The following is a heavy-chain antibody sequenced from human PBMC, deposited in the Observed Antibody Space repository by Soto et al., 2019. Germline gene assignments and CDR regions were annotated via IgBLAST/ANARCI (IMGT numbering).Heavy chain of an antibody. D-gene: IGHD6-19*01. Sequence: GGSLRLSCAASGFTFSSYGMHWVRQAPGKGLEWVAVISYDGSNKYYADSVKGRFTISRDNSKKTLYLQMNSLRAEDTAVYYCAKATGYSSGWLFDYWGQGTLVTVSS. CDR3: AKATGYSSGWLFDY. J-gene: IGHJ4*02. CDR2: ISYDGSNK. CDR1: GFTFSSYG. V-gene: IGHV3-30*18.